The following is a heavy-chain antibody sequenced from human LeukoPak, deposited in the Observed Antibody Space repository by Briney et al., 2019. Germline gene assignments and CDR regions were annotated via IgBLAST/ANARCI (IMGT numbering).Heavy chain of an antibody. Sequence: KPSETLSLTCTVPGGSISSYYWSWIRQPPGKGLEWIGYIYYSGYTNYNPSLKSRVTISVDTSKNQFSLKLSSVTAADTAVYYCARTTMVRGTYYMDVWGKGTTVTISS. CDR3: ARTTMVRGTYYMDV. CDR2: IYYSGYT. J-gene: IGHJ6*03. CDR1: GGSISSYY. D-gene: IGHD3-10*01. V-gene: IGHV4-59*01.